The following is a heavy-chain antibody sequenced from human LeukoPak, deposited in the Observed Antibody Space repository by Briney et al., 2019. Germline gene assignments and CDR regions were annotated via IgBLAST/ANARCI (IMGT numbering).Heavy chain of an antibody. D-gene: IGHD6-13*01. Sequence: GGSLRLSCVASEFSFNNYAMNWVRQAPGKGLEWVSYISSSGSTIYYADSVKGRFTISRDNAKNSLYLQMNSLRAEDTAVYYCARDSSSSWGNIFDYWGQGTLVTVSS. CDR3: ARDSSSSWGNIFDY. CDR1: EFSFNNYA. V-gene: IGHV3-48*03. J-gene: IGHJ4*02. CDR2: ISSSGSTI.